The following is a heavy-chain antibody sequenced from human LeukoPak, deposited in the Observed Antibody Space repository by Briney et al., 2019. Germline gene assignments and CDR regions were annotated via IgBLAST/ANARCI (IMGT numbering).Heavy chain of an antibody. CDR2: ISGSSGTR. CDR1: GFTFSSYS. J-gene: IGHJ4*02. D-gene: IGHD6-19*01. V-gene: IGHV3-48*01. Sequence: GGSLRLSCAASGFTFSSYSMNWVRQALGKGLEWVSYISGSSGTRYYADSVKGRFTISRDNAKNSLCLQMNSLRAEDTAVYYCARAPYTSGWYRGDNDYWGQGTLVTVSS. CDR3: ARAPYTSGWYRGDNDY.